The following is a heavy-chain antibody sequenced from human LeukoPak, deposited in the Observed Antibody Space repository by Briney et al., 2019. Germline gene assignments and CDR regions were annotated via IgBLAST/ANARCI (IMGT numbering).Heavy chain of an antibody. CDR2: IIPILGIA. J-gene: IGHJ4*02. CDR1: GYTFTSYA. CDR3: ARWSLVAGLDY. V-gene: IGHV1-69*04. D-gene: IGHD6-19*01. Sequence: SVKVSCKASGYTFTSYAMNWVRQAPGQGLEWMGRIIPILGIANYAQKFQGRVTITADKSTSTAYMELSSLRSEDTAVYYCARWSLVAGLDYWGQGTLVTVSS.